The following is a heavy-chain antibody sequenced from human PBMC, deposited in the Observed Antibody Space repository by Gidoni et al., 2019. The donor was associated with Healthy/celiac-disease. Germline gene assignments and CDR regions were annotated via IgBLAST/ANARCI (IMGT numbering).Heavy chain of an antibody. CDR2: ISSSSSYI. CDR3: ARKPYYYDSSPTDAFDI. D-gene: IGHD3-22*01. J-gene: IGHJ3*02. Sequence: EVQLVESGGGLVKPGGYLRLSCAASGFTFSSYSMNWVRQAPGKGLEWVSSISSSSSYIYYADSVKGRFTISRDNAKNSLYLQMNSLRAEDTAVYYCARKPYYYDSSPTDAFDIWGQGTMVTVSS. CDR1: GFTFSSYS. V-gene: IGHV3-21*01.